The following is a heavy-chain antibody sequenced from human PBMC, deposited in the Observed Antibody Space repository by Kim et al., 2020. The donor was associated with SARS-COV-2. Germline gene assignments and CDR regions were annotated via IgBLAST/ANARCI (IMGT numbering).Heavy chain of an antibody. CDR3: VTPTRMGTTGGSVYYYYGMDV. CDR2: IYYSGDT. D-gene: IGHD3-16*01. Sequence: SETLSLTCTVSGGSISNTSYSWGWIRQPPGMGLDWIGTIYYSGDTFYNPSIKSRDTISLDTSKSHFSLRLSSVTAADTGVYYCVTPTRMGTTGGSVYYYYGMDVWGQGTTVTVSS. J-gene: IGHJ6*02. CDR1: GGSISNTSYS. V-gene: IGHV4-39*07.